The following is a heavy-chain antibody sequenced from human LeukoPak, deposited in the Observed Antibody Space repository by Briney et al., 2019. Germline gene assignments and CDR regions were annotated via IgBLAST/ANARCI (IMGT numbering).Heavy chain of an antibody. Sequence: RGEPLKISCKGSGYSFTNYWIGWVRQMPGKGLEWMGIIYPGDSDTRYSSSFQGQVTISADKSISTAYLQWSSLKASDTAMYYCARLTTVAGPFLYWGQGTLVTVSS. CDR2: IYPGDSDT. CDR1: GYSFTNYW. V-gene: IGHV5-51*01. CDR3: ARLTTVAGPFLY. J-gene: IGHJ4*02. D-gene: IGHD6-19*01.